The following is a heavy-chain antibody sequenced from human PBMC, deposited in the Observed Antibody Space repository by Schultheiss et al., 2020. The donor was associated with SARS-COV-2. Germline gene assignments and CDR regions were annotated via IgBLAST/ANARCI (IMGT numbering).Heavy chain of an antibody. V-gene: IGHV3-9*01. CDR3: ARDYPVGSAFDY. J-gene: IGHJ4*03. Sequence: GGSLRLSCAASGFTFDDYAMHWVRQAPGKGLEWVSGISWNSGSIGYADSVKGRFTISRDNAKNSLYLQMNSLRAEDTAVYYCARDYPVGSAFDYWGQGTMVTVSS. D-gene: IGHD6-25*01. CDR2: ISWNSGSI. CDR1: GFTFDDYA.